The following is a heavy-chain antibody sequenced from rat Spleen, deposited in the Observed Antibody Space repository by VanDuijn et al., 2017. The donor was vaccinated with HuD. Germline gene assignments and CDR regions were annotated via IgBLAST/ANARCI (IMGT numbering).Heavy chain of an antibody. Sequence: QVQLKESGPGLVQPSQTLSLTCTVSGFSLTSNSVSWVRQPPGKGLEWMGAIWSGGSTDYNSALKSRLSISRDTSKSQVFLNMNSLQTADTAIYFCTSLAYWGQGTLVTVSS. CDR3: TSLAY. CDR2: IWSGGST. V-gene: IGHV2-1*01. CDR1: GFSLTSNS. J-gene: IGHJ3*01.